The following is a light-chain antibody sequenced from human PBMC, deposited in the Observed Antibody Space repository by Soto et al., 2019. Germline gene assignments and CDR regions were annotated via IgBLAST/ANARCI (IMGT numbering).Light chain of an antibody. V-gene: IGKV3-11*01. Sequence: VLTQSPATLSLSAGERATLSCRASQSVSNSLAWYQQKPGQAPRLLIYDASNRATDIPGRFSGSGSGTDFTLTISSLEPEDFAVYYCQQRRNWPPLTFGGGTKVEIK. J-gene: IGKJ4*01. CDR3: QQRRNWPPLT. CDR1: QSVSNS. CDR2: DAS.